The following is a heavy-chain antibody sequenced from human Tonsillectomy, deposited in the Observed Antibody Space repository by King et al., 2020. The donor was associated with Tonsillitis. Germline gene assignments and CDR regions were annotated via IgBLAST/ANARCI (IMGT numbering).Heavy chain of an antibody. V-gene: IGHV1-18*01. J-gene: IGHJ3*02. D-gene: IGHD3-22*01. CDR1: GYTFTSYG. Sequence: VQLVESGAEVKKPGASVKVSCKASGYTFTSYGISWVRQAPGQGLEWMGWISAYNGHTNYAQKLQGRVTMSTDTSTSTAYMELRSLRSDDTAVYYCARETNFDSSGYYYGDAFDIWGQGTMVTVSS. CDR2: ISAYNGHT. CDR3: ARETNFDSSGYYYGDAFDI.